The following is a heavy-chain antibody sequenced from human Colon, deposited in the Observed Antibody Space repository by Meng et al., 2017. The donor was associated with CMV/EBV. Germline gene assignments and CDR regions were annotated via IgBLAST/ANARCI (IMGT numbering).Heavy chain of an antibody. Sequence: GESLKISCAASGFPFSTYAMHWVRQAPGKGLEWVAYVYYDGGNEQYTDSVKGRFTISRDNSKNTLFLQMNSLRPEDTAVYYCAKEFWVIVPGNSEHWGQGTLVTVSS. J-gene: IGHJ4*02. D-gene: IGHD3-22*01. CDR3: AKEFWVIVPGNSEH. CDR2: VYYDGGNE. CDR1: GFPFSTYA. V-gene: IGHV3-30*02.